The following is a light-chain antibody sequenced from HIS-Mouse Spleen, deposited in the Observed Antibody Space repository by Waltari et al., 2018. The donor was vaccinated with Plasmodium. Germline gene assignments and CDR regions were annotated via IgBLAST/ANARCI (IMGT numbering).Light chain of an antibody. V-gene: IGLV2-11*01. Sequence: QSALTQPRSVSGSPGQSVTIPCTGTRSDVGGYHYVSWYQQHPGKAPKLMIYGVSKRTSGVPARLSGSKSGITASLTSLGRQAEDETDYYCCSYAGSYTYGFGTGTKVTVL. J-gene: IGLJ1*01. CDR2: GVS. CDR3: CSYAGSYTYG. CDR1: RSDVGGYHY.